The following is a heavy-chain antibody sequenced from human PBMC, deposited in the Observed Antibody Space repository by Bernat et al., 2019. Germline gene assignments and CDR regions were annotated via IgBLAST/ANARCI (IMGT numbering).Heavy chain of an antibody. CDR2: ISGSGSTT. J-gene: IGHJ5*02. Sequence: EVQLLESGGGLVQPGGSLILSCATSGFIFSTHAMSWVLQGPRKGLEWVATISGSGSTTYYADSVKGRFTISRDNSKNTLYLQMSSLRVEDTAVYYCANTRIGLVRGVITPTWFDPWGLGTLVTVSS. CDR3: ANTRIGLVRGVITPTWFDP. V-gene: IGHV3-23*01. CDR1: GFIFSTHA. D-gene: IGHD3-10*01.